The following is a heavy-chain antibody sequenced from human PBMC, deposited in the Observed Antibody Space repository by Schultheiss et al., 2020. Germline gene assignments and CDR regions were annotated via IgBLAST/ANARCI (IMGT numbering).Heavy chain of an antibody. D-gene: IGHD6-13*01. J-gene: IGHJ4*02. Sequence: GGSLRLSCAASGFTFSNAWMSWVRQAPGKGLEWVGRIKSKTDGGTTDYAAPVKGRFTISRDNSKNTLYLLMNSLRAEDTAVYYCAKDRSLFQSYFDYWGQGTLVTVSS. V-gene: IGHV3-15*01. CDR3: AKDRSLFQSYFDY. CDR1: GFTFSNAW. CDR2: IKSKTDGGTT.